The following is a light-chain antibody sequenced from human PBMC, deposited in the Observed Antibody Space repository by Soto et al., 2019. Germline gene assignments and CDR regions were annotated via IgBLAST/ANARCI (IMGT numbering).Light chain of an antibody. CDR1: RSNIGSNT. V-gene: IGLV1-44*01. CDR2: RDN. J-gene: IGLJ1*01. Sequence: SVLTQPHSESGNPGQRVTVACYGGRSNIGSNTVHWYQQLPGAAPKLLIYRDNQRPSGVPDRFAASKSGTAASLAISGLLSEYYFCYYCLSKPRTIRYVLGTGIKGT. CDR3: LSKPRTIRYV.